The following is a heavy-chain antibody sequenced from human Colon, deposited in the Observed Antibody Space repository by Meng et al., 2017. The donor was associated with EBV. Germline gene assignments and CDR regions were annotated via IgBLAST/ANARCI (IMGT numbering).Heavy chain of an antibody. CDR1: GGSLSSRNW. V-gene: IGHV4-4*02. CDR2: IYHSGST. D-gene: IGHD2-21*02. Sequence: QGQLEESGPGLVNPSVTLSLTCAVSGGSLSSRNWWSWVRQPPGKGLEWIGEIYHSGSTNYNPSLKSRVTISVDESKNQFSLRLSSVTAADTAVYYCARVGAYCGGDCYHPRWGQGTLVTVSS. CDR3: ARVGAYCGGDCYHPR. J-gene: IGHJ4*02.